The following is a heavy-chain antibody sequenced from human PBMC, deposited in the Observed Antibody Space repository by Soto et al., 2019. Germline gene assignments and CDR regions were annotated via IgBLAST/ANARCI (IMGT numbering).Heavy chain of an antibody. CDR1: GGSISSGDYY. V-gene: IGHV4-30-4*01. J-gene: IGHJ6*02. CDR2: IYYSGST. CDR3: AWDLSIAADLGGMDV. Sequence: QVQLQESGPGLVKPSQTLSLTCTLSGGSISSGDYYWSWIRQPPGKGLEWIGYIYYSGSTYYNPSLKSRVTISVDTYKNQCSLKLSSVTAADTGVYYCAWDLSIAADLGGMDVWGQGTTVTVSS. D-gene: IGHD6-13*01.